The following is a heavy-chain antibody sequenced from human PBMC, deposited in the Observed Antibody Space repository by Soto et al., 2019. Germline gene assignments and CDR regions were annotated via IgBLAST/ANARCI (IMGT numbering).Heavy chain of an antibody. V-gene: IGHV1-8*02. J-gene: IGHJ3*02. D-gene: IGHD6-13*01. CDR3: ARGGIAAAGTRFDAFDI. CDR2: INANSGNT. Sequence: ASVKVSCKASGYTFTSYGISWVRQAPGQGLEWMGWINANSGNTGYAQKLQGRVTMTRNTSISTAYMELSSLRSEDTAVYYCARGGIAAAGTRFDAFDIWGQGTMVTVSS. CDR1: GYTFTSYG.